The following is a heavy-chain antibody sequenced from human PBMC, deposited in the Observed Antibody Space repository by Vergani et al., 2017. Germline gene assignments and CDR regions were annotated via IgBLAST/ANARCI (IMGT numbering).Heavy chain of an antibody. V-gene: IGHV4-38-2*01. CDR2: IYHSGST. Sequence: QVQLQELGPGLVKPSETLSLTCAVSGYSISSGYYWGWIRQPPGKGLEWIGSIYHSGSTYYNPSLKSRVTISVDTSKNQFSLKLSSVTAADTAVYYCARPERSSGWFDPWGQGTLVTVSS. CDR1: GYSISSGYY. CDR3: ARPERSSGWFDP. D-gene: IGHD6-19*01. J-gene: IGHJ5*02.